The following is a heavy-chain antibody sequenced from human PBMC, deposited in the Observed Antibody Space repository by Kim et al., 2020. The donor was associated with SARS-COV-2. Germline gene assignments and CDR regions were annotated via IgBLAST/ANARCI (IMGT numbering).Heavy chain of an antibody. V-gene: IGHV3-23*01. CDR3: AKWRDGCYPGSDY. D-gene: IGHD2-15*01. J-gene: IGHJ4*02. Sequence: YADSVKGTITISRDNSKNTLFLQMNSLRAEDTAVYSCAKWRDGCYPGSDYCGQGTLVTVSS.